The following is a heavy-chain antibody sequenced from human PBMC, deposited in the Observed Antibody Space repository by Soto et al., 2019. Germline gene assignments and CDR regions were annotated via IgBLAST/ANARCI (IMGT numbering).Heavy chain of an antibody. CDR1: GGSISSGGYY. D-gene: IGHD4-17*01. CDR3: AADYGDYPYYFDY. CDR2: IYYSGST. J-gene: IGHJ4*02. V-gene: IGHV4-31*03. Sequence: QVQLQESGPGLVKPSQTLSLTCTVSGGSISSGGYYWSWIRQHPGKGLEWIGYIYYSGSTYYNPSLKSRVTISVDTSKNQFSLKLSSVTAEDTAVYYCAADYGDYPYYFDYWGQGTLVTVSS.